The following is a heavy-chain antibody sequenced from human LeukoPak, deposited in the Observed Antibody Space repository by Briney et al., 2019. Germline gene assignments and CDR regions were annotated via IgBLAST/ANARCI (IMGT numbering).Heavy chain of an antibody. CDR2: IYPGDSDT. CDR1: GYSFTSYW. V-gene: IGHV5-51*01. CDR3: ARASIAARLVPPDY. J-gene: IGHJ4*02. D-gene: IGHD6-6*01. Sequence: GESLKISCKGSGYSFTSYWIGWVRQMPGKGLEWMGIIYPGDSDTIYSPSFQGQVTISADKSISTAYLQWSSLKASDTAMYYSARASIAARLVPPDYWGQGTLVTVSS.